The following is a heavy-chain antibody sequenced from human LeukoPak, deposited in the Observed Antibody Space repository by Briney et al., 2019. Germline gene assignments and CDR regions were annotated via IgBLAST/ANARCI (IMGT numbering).Heavy chain of an antibody. D-gene: IGHD4-17*01. CDR3: TKWDGYGDS. CDR2: ISGSSGNI. V-gene: IGHV3-23*01. J-gene: IGHJ5*02. CDR1: GFTSSSFG. Sequence: GGSLRLSCEASGFTSSSFGITWGRQAPGKGLEWVAGISGSSGNIYYADSVKGRFTISRNSSKNTLYMQMHSLRVEDTAVYYCTKWDGYGDSWGQGTLVTVSS.